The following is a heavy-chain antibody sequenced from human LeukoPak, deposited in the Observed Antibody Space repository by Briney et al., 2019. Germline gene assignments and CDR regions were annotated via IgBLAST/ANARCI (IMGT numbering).Heavy chain of an antibody. CDR2: ISGSAVGDNT. J-gene: IGHJ4*02. CDR1: GFTFRNYA. D-gene: IGHD3-10*01. Sequence: GGSLRLSCAASGFTFRNYAMIWVRQAPGKGLEWVSAISGSAVGDNTYYADSVKGRFTISRDNSKNTLFMQMNSLRAEDTAVYYCAKAYYYGSGSNYVTFEYWGQGTLVTASS. CDR3: AKAYYYGSGSNYVTFEY. V-gene: IGHV3-23*01.